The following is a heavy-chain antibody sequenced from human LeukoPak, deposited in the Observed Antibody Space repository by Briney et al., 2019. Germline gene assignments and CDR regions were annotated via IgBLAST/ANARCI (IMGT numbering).Heavy chain of an antibody. D-gene: IGHD6-13*01. V-gene: IGHV3-23*01. Sequence: GGSLRLSCAASGFTFSSYAMSWVRQAPGKGLEWASAISGSGGSIYYADSVKGRFTISRDNSKNTLYLQMNSLRAEDTAIYYCAKESKASWYYFDYWGQGTLVTVSS. J-gene: IGHJ4*02. CDR1: GFTFSSYA. CDR2: ISGSGGSI. CDR3: AKESKASWYYFDY.